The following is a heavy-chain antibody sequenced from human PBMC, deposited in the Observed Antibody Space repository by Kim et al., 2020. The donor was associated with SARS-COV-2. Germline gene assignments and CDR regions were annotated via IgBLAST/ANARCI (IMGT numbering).Heavy chain of an antibody. J-gene: IGHJ4*02. CDR1: GGTFSSYA. V-gene: IGHV1-69*13. Sequence: SVKVSCKASGGTFSSYAISWVRQAPGQGLEWMGGIIPIFGTANYAQKFQGRVTITADESTSTAYMELSSLRSEDTAVYYCARYGSGSYVKHSFDYWGQGTLVTVSS. CDR2: IIPIFGTA. D-gene: IGHD3-10*01. CDR3: ARYGSGSYVKHSFDY.